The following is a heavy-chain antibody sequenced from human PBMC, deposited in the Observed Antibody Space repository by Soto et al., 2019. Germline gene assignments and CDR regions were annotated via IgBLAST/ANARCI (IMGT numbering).Heavy chain of an antibody. Sequence: SETLSLTCAVYGGSFSGYYWSWIRQPPGKGLEWIGEINHSGSTNYNPSLKSRVTISVDTSKNQFSLKLSSVTAADTAVYYCARASGYSSSRRDYWGQGTLVTVSS. CDR3: ARASGYSSSRRDY. CDR1: GGSFSGYY. V-gene: IGHV4-34*01. J-gene: IGHJ4*02. D-gene: IGHD6-13*01. CDR2: INHSGST.